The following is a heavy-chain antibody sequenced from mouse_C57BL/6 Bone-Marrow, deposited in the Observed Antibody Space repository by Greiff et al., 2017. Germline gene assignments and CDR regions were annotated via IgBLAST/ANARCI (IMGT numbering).Heavy chain of an antibody. CDR1: GFNIKDDY. CDR2: IDPENGDT. J-gene: IGHJ3*01. D-gene: IGHD1-1*01. CDR3: TTWYGRSY. Sequence: EVMLVESGAELVRPGASVKLSCTASGFNIKDDYMHWVKQRPEQGLEWIGWIDPENGDTEYASKFQGKATITADTSSNTAYLQLSSLTSEDTAVYYCTTWYGRSYGGQGTLVTVSA. V-gene: IGHV14-4*01.